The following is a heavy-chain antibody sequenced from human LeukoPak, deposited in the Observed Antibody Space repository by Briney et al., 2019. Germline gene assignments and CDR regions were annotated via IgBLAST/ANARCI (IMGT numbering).Heavy chain of an antibody. D-gene: IGHD3-10*01. V-gene: IGHV4-59*01. CDR1: GGSISSYY. Sequence: SETLSLTCTVSGGSISSYYWSWIRQPPGKGLEWIGYIYYSGSTNYNPSLKSRVTISVDTSKNQFSLKLSSVTAADTAVYYCARDRFGREAFDYWGQGTLVTVSS. J-gene: IGHJ4*02. CDR2: IYYSGST. CDR3: ARDRFGREAFDY.